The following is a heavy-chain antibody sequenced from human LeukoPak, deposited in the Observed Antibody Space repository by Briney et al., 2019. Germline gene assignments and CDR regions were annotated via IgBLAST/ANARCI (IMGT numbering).Heavy chain of an antibody. CDR3: AKSSYYDSSGYYREYYFDH. D-gene: IGHD3-22*01. J-gene: IGHJ4*02. CDR2: ISGGGGST. Sequence: GGSLRLSCVASGFPFSSYWMTWVRQAPGKGLEWVSSISGGGGSTNSADSVKGRFTISRDNSKNTLYLQMNSLRAEDTAVYYCAKSSYYDSSGYYREYYFDHWGQGTLVTVSS. V-gene: IGHV3-23*01. CDR1: GFPFSSYW.